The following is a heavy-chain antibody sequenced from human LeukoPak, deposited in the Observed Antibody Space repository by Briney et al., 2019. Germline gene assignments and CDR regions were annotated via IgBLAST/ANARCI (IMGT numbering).Heavy chain of an antibody. Sequence: GGSLRLSCVASGFTFRSSSMHWVRQAPGKGLEWLAFIRYDGSNKYYADSVKGRFTISRDNSKNTLYLQMNSLRAEDTAVYYCAKATDYWGQGTLVTVSS. J-gene: IGHJ4*02. CDR3: AKATDY. CDR1: GFTFRSSS. V-gene: IGHV3-30*02. CDR2: IRYDGSNK.